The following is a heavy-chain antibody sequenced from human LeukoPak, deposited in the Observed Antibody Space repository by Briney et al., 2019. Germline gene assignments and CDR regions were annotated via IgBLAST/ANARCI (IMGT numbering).Heavy chain of an antibody. CDR2: IYTSGST. D-gene: IGHD4-17*01. J-gene: IGHJ3*02. Sequence: SETLSLTCTVSGGSISSYYWSWIRQPAGKGLEWIGRIYTSGSTNYNPSLKSRVTMSVDTSKNQFSLKLSPVTVADTAVYYCARGVYGDYPPADDAFDIWGQGTMVTVSS. CDR3: ARGVYGDYPPADDAFDI. CDR1: GGSISSYY. V-gene: IGHV4-4*07.